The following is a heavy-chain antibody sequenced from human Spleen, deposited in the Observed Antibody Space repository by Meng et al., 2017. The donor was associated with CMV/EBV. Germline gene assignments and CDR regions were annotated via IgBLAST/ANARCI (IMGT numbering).Heavy chain of an antibody. CDR1: GGSTSRSSYY. J-gene: IGHJ4*02. D-gene: IGHD3-22*01. V-gene: IGHV4-30-4*08. Sequence: LSCTVSGGSTSRSSYYWGWIRQPPGKGLEWIGYIFYSGSTYYNPSRKSRLTISVDTSKNQFSPRLSSVIAADTAVYYCAREGYTYDRSGYYYYFDYWGQGTLVTVSS. CDR3: AREGYTYDRSGYYYYFDY. CDR2: IFYSGST.